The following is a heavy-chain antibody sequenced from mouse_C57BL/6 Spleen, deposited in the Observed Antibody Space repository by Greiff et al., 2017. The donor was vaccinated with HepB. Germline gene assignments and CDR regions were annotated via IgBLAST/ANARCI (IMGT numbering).Heavy chain of an antibody. CDR2: IHPNSGST. CDR1: GYTFTSYW. J-gene: IGHJ1*03. CDR3: ARRITTVVATDWYFDV. D-gene: IGHD1-1*01. V-gene: IGHV1-64*01. Sequence: VQLKQPGAELVKPGASVKLSCKASGYTFTSYWMHWVKQRPGQGLEWIGMIHPNSGSTNYNEKFKSKATLTVDKSSSTAYMQLSSLTSEDSAVYYCARRITTVVATDWYFDVWGTGTTVTVSS.